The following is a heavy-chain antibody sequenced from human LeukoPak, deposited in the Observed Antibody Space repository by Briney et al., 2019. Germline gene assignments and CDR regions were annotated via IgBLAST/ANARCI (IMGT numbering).Heavy chain of an antibody. V-gene: IGHV1-18*01. CDR3: ASRRRYYYDSSGPLDAFDI. Sequence: ASVKVSCKASGYTFTNYGVSWVRQAPGQGLEWMGWISADNGNTNYAQKLQGRVTMTTDTSTSTAYMELRSLRSDDTAVYYCASRRRYYYDSSGPLDAFDIWGQGTMVTVSS. J-gene: IGHJ3*02. CDR2: ISADNGNT. D-gene: IGHD3-22*01. CDR1: GYTFTNYG.